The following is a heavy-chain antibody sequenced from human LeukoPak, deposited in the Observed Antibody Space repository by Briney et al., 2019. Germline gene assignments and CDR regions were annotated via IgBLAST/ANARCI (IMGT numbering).Heavy chain of an antibody. CDR3: ARSKYDYIWGSDKFFDF. CDR2: IYPGDSDT. Sequence: GESLKISCKVSGYSFNNYWIGWVRQMPGRGLEWMGIIYPGDSDTRYSPPFQGQVTITVDTSIRTAYLQWSSLKAADSAVYFCARSKYDYIWGSDKFFDFWGQGTLVTVSS. J-gene: IGHJ4*02. CDR1: GYSFNNYW. V-gene: IGHV5-51*01. D-gene: IGHD3-16*01.